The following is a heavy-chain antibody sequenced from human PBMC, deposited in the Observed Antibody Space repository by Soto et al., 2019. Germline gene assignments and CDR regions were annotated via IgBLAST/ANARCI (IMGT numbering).Heavy chain of an antibody. CDR3: SRGGPLGARREDWFDP. D-gene: IGHD1-26*01. V-gene: IGHV5-51*01. J-gene: IGHJ5*02. Sequence: GESLKISCKGSGYSFTNYWIGWVRQMPGKDLEWIGIIYPEDSETRYSPSFQGLVTISVDKSISTAYLQWSSLKASDTAMYYCSRGGPLGARREDWFDPWGQGTLVTVSS. CDR2: IYPEDSET. CDR1: GYSFTNYW.